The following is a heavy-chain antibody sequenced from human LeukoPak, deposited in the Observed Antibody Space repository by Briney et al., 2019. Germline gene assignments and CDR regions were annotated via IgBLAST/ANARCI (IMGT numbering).Heavy chain of an antibody. Sequence: SQTLSLTCAVSGGSISSGGNSWSWIRQPPGKGLEWIGYIYHSGSTYYNPSLKSRVTISVDRSKNQFSLKLSSVTAADTAVYYCARGDWSYGLGFDYWGQGTLVTVSS. D-gene: IGHD5-18*01. J-gene: IGHJ4*02. CDR1: GGSISSGGNS. V-gene: IGHV4-30-2*01. CDR3: ARGDWSYGLGFDY. CDR2: IYHSGST.